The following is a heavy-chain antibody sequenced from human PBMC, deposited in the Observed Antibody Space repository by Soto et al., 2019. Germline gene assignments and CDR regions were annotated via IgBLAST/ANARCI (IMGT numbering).Heavy chain of an antibody. CDR3: AKVGYCSSTSCWRHYYYGMDV. Sequence: GGSLRLSCAASGFTFDDYAMHWVRQAPGKGLEWVSGISWNSGSIGYADSVKGRFTISRDNAKNSLYLQMNSLRAEDTALYYCAKVGYCSSTSCWRHYYYGMDVWGQGTTVTVSS. CDR1: GFTFDDYA. CDR2: ISWNSGSI. D-gene: IGHD2-2*01. J-gene: IGHJ6*02. V-gene: IGHV3-9*01.